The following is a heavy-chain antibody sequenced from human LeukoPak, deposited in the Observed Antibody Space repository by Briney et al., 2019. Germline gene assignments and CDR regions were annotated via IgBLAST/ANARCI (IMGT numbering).Heavy chain of an antibody. CDR1: GYTFTGYY. CDR2: INPDDGGT. J-gene: IGHJ4*02. CDR3: ARDDENTMFGGTEDH. D-gene: IGHD3-10*02. Sequence: ASVKVSCKASGYTFTGYYIHWVRQAPGQGLEWMGRINPDDGGTDYAQKFQGRVTMTRDTSINTAFMDLSRLTSDDTAVYYCARDDENTMFGGTEDHWGQGTLVTVPS. V-gene: IGHV1-2*06.